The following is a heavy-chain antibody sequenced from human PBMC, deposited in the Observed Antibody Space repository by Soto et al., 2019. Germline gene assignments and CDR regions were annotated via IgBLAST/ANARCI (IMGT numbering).Heavy chain of an antibody. Sequence: QVQLQESGPGLVKPSGTLSLTCAVSGGSISSSNWWSWVRQPPGKGLEWIGEIYHSGSTNYKPSLKSRVTLSVDKSGNQFSLKLSSVTAADTAVYYCARRWGEGRVDYWGQGTLVTVSS. J-gene: IGHJ4*02. CDR2: IYHSGST. V-gene: IGHV4-4*02. D-gene: IGHD3-10*01. CDR3: ARRWGEGRVDY. CDR1: GGSISSSNW.